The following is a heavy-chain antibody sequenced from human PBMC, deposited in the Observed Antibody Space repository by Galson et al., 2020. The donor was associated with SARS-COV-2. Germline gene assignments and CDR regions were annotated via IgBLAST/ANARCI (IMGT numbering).Heavy chain of an antibody. CDR1: GFSLSTSGVG. Sequence: SGPTLVKPTQTLTLTCTFSGFSLSTSGVGVGWIRQPPGKALEWLALIYWNDDKRYSPSLKSRLTITKDTSKNQVVLTMTNMDPVDTATYYCAHSPLITMLVVATGVDYWGQGTLVTGSS. CDR2: IYWNDDK. D-gene: IGHD3-22*01. J-gene: IGHJ4*02. CDR3: AHSPLITMLVVATGVDY. V-gene: IGHV2-5*01.